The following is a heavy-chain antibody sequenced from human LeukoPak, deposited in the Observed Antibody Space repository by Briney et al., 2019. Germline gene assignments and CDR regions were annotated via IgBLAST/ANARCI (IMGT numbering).Heavy chain of an antibody. CDR1: GGSISSSNW. V-gene: IGHV4-4*02. J-gene: IGHJ4*02. CDR3: ARTGDCSSTSCPDY. D-gene: IGHD2-2*01. CDR2: IYHSGST. Sequence: SETLSLTCAVSGGSISSSNWWSWVRQPPGKGLEWIGEIYHSGSTNYNPSLKSRVTISVDKSKNQFSLKLSSVTAADTAVYYCARTGDCSSTSCPDYWGQGTLVTVSS.